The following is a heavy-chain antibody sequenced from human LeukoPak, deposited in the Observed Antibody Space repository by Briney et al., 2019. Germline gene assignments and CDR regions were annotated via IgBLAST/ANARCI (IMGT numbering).Heavy chain of an antibody. CDR2: IWYDGSNK. J-gene: IGHJ4*02. CDR3: ARDGHIVATGHFDY. D-gene: IGHD5-12*01. V-gene: IGHV3-33*08. Sequence: GGSLRLSCAASGFTFSSYAMSWVRQAPGKGLEWVAVIWYDGSNKYYADSVKGRFTISRDNSKNTLYLQMNSLRAEDTAVYYCARDGHIVATGHFDYWGQGTLVIVSS. CDR1: GFTFSSYA.